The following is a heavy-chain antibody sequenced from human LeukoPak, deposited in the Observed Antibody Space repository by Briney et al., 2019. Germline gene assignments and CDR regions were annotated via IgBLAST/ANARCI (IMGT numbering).Heavy chain of an antibody. Sequence: PSETLSLTCAVYGGSFSGYYWSWIRQPPGKGLEWIREINHSGSTNYNPSLKSRVTISVDTSKNQFSLKLSSVTAADTAVYYCARGGLRFYDFWSGYSFGNWFDPWGQGTLVTVSS. CDR3: ARGGLRFYDFWSGYSFGNWFDP. J-gene: IGHJ5*02. V-gene: IGHV4-34*01. CDR1: GGSFSGYY. CDR2: INHSGST. D-gene: IGHD3-3*01.